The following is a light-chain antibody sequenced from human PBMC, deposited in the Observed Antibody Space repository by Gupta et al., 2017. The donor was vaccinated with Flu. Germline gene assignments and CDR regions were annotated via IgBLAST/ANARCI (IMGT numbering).Light chain of an antibody. V-gene: IGLV3-1*01. CDR3: QAWDRRTAVV. CDR1: KWGNKN. J-gene: IGLJ1*01. Sequence: SYALTQPPSVFVSPGQTDSITCSGDKWGNKNACWYQQKPGQATLMVIYQDTKRPSGIPGRFSRSNCGNTATLTISGTQAMDEADYYCQAWDRRTAVVFGAGTKVTVL. CDR2: QDT.